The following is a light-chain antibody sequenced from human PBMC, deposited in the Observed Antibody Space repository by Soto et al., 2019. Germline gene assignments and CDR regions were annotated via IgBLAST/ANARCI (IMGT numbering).Light chain of an antibody. CDR3: SSYSSSYTSSSTLI. CDR1: SSDIGSYNY. V-gene: IGLV2-14*01. Sequence: QSALTQPASVSGSPGQSITISCTGTSSDIGSYNYVSWYQQYPGKAPKLFIYEVSNRPAGVSNRFSGSKSDNTASLNISGLQAEDEADYYCSSYSSSYTSSSTLIFGGGTKLTVL. CDR2: EVS. J-gene: IGLJ2*01.